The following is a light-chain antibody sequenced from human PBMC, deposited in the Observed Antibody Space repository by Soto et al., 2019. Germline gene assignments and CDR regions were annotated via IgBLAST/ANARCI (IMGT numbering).Light chain of an antibody. Sequence: DIQMTQSLSTLSASVGDRVAITCRASDNIVHWVAWYQQKPGKAPKLLIYKAANLADEVPSRFAGSGSGTDFTLTITRLQPDDFATYYCQHYNSFSRTFGQGTKVDIK. J-gene: IGKJ1*01. CDR2: KAA. V-gene: IGKV1-5*03. CDR1: DNIVHW. CDR3: QHYNSFSRT.